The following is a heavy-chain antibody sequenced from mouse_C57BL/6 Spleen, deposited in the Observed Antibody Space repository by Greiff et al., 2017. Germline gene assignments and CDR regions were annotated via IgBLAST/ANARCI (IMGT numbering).Heavy chain of an antibody. Sequence: VQLQQPGAELVRPGSSVKLSCKASGYTFTSYWMPWVKQRPIQGLEWIGNIDPSDSETHYNQKFKDKATLAVDKSSSTAYMQLSSLTSEDSAVYCCARAISTVGLGDFGDWGKGTTLTVAS. CDR2: IDPSDSET. J-gene: IGHJ2*01. V-gene: IGHV1-52*01. CDR1: GYTFTSYW. CDR3: ARAISTVGLGDFGD. D-gene: IGHD4-1*01.